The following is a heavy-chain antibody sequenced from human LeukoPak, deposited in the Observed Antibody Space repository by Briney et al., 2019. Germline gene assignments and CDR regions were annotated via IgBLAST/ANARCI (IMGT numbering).Heavy chain of an antibody. CDR3: ARNPYDSSGYKAPYWHFDL. J-gene: IGHJ2*01. V-gene: IGHV3-23*01. D-gene: IGHD3-22*01. Sequence: GGSLRLSCAASGFTFSSYAMSWVRQAPGKGLEGVSSIAGSGRHTYYADSVKGRFTISRDNSKNTLYLQMNSLRAEDTAVYYCARNPYDSSGYKAPYWHFDLWGRGTLVTVSS. CDR1: GFTFSSYA. CDR2: IAGSGRHT.